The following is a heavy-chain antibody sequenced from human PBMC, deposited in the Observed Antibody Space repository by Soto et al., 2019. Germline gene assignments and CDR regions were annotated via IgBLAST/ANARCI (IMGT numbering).Heavy chain of an antibody. Sequence: PETLRHSCTGSSGSLSRCYWIWIRQPPGKGLEWNGYISSSGSNYYNPHLNRRVTRSVDTSKNQFPLKLSSATAADTAVYYCARFMYTGSYYNYFDYWGQGTLVNVS. CDR2: ISSSGSN. CDR3: ARFMYTGSYYNYFDY. D-gene: IGHD1-26*01. J-gene: IGHJ4*02. V-gene: IGHV4-59*01. CDR1: SGSLSRCY.